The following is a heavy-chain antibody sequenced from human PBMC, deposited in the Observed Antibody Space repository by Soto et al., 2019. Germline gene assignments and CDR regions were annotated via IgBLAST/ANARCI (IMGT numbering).Heavy chain of an antibody. Sequence: GGSLRLSCAASGFTFSSYWMHWVRQAPGKGLVWVSRMNEDGGTTDYADSVKGRFTISRDNARNTLYLQMNSLRVEDTAVYYCASDLSGRADVWGQGTTVTVSS. V-gene: IGHV3-74*01. CDR1: GFTFSSYW. CDR2: MNEDGGTT. D-gene: IGHD3-10*01. CDR3: ASDLSGRADV. J-gene: IGHJ6*02.